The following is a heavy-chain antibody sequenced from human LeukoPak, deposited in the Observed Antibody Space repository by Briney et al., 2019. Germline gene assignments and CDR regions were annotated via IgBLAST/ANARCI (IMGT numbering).Heavy chain of an antibody. CDR1: GFTFSSYG. CDR2: ISSNGGST. D-gene: IGHD3-10*01. J-gene: IGHJ4*02. V-gene: IGHV3-64*01. Sequence: GGSLRLSCAASGFTFSSYGMHWVRQAPGKALEYVSAISSNGGSTYYAHSVKGRFTISRDNSKNTLSLQMGSLRAEDMAVYYCARAYGSGSYYDYWGQGTLVTVSS. CDR3: ARAYGSGSYYDY.